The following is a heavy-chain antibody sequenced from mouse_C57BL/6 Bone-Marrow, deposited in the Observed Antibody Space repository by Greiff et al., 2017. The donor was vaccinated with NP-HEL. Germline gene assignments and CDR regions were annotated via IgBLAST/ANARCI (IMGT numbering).Heavy chain of an antibody. J-gene: IGHJ1*03. CDR2: IDPSDSYT. Sequence: VQLQQPGAELVMPGASVKLSCKASGYTFTSYWMHWVKQRPGQGLEWIGEIDPSDSYTNYNQKFKGKSTLTVDKSSSTAYMQLSSLTSEDSAVYYCARDYYGPYWYFDVWGTGTTVTVSS. CDR1: GYTFTSYW. D-gene: IGHD1-1*01. V-gene: IGHV1-69*01. CDR3: ARDYYGPYWYFDV.